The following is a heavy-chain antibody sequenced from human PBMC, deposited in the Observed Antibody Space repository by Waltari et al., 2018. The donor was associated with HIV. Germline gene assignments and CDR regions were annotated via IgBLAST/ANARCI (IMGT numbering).Heavy chain of an antibody. V-gene: IGHV4-4*07. J-gene: IGHJ3*02. CDR3: ARANSSTSRYSAFDM. CDR1: GGSISSFY. CDR2: FYSSGNS. D-gene: IGHD2-2*02. Sequence: QVQLQESGPGLVKPSETLSLTCTVSGGSISSFYWSWVRRPAGKGVAWSGRFYSSGNSNYNPSLKSRVTLSLDTSKNQCYLNLSSVTAADTAVYYCARANSSTSRYSAFDMWGQGTVVTVSS.